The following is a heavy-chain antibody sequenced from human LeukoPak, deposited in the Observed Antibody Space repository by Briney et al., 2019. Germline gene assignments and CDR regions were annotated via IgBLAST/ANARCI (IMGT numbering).Heavy chain of an antibody. D-gene: IGHD2-8*02. CDR3: ARSAGGNYFDY. CDR1: GFNFDDYN. J-gene: IGHJ4*02. Sequence: GGSLRLSCAASGFNFDDYNMNWVRQAPGKGLEWVSSISSGTNYIFEADSVKGRLTISKDSARNSLSPQMNSLRADDTAVYYCARSAGGNYFDYWDQGTLVTVSS. CDR2: ISSGTNYI. V-gene: IGHV3-21*01.